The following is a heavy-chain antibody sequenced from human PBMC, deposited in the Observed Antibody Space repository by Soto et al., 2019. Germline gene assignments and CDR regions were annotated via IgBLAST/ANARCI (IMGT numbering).Heavy chain of an antibody. CDR3: ATDLSAVAGTGNYYYYGMDV. CDR2: FDPEDGET. J-gene: IGHJ6*02. Sequence: ASVKVSCKVSGCTLTELSMHWVRQAPGKGLEWMGGFDPEDGETIYAQKFQGRVTMTEDTSTDTAYMELSSLRSEDTAVYYCATDLSAVAGTGNYYYYGMDVWGQGTTVTVSS. V-gene: IGHV1-24*01. CDR1: GCTLTELS. D-gene: IGHD6-19*01.